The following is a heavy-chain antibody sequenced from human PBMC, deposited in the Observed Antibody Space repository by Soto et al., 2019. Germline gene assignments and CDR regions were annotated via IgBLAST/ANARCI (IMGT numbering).Heavy chain of an antibody. CDR2: IYYSGST. V-gene: IGHV4-31*01. J-gene: IGHJ5*02. CDR1: GGSISSGGYY. D-gene: IGHD2-15*01. Sequence: SETLSLTCTVSGGSISSGGYYWSWIRQHPGKGLEWIGYIYYSGSTYYNPSLKSLVTISVDTSKNQFSLKLSSVTAADTAVYYCARGVVVVATRWFDPWGQGTLVTVSS. CDR3: ARGVVVVATRWFDP.